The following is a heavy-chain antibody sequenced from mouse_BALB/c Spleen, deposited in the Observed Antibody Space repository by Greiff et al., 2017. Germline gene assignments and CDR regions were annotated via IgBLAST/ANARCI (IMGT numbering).Heavy chain of an antibody. D-gene: IGHD1-2*01. CDR2: IWSGGST. V-gene: IGHV2-4-1*01. J-gene: IGHJ3*01. Sequence: VQLQQSGPGLVQPSQSLSITCTVSGFSLTSYGVHWVRQSPGKGLEWLGVIWSGGSTDYNAAFISRLSISKDNSKSQVFFKMNSLQADDTAIYYCARNSHYGYGGTWVAYWGQGTLVTVSA. CDR1: GFSLTSYG. CDR3: ARNSHYGYGGTWVAY.